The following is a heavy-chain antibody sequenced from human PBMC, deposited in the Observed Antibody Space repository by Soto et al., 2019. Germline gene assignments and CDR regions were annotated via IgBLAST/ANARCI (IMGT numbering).Heavy chain of an antibody. J-gene: IGHJ4*02. D-gene: IGHD1-1*01. CDR3: ARATGTLRSRNCDY. CDR1: GGSISTVGHY. Sequence: LSLTCSVSGGSISTVGHYWTWIRQPPGKGLEWIGSIYHTGSTYYSKSLRSRLTMSVDTSKSQFSLRLSSVTAADTAVYYCARATGTLRSRNCDYWGQGSLVTVSS. CDR2: IYHTGST. V-gene: IGHV4-31*03.